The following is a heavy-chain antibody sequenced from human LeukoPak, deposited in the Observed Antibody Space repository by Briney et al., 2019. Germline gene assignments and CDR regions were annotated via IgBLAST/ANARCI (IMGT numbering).Heavy chain of an antibody. Sequence: GGSLRLSCAASGFTFSSYDMHWVRQAPGKGLEWVAVISYDGSNKYYADSVKGRFTISRDNSKNTLYLQMNSLRAEDTAVYYCAKDPYGDYVSGNWFDPWGQGTLVTVSS. CDR3: AKDPYGDYVSGNWFDP. D-gene: IGHD4-17*01. J-gene: IGHJ5*02. CDR1: GFTFSSYD. CDR2: ISYDGSNK. V-gene: IGHV3-30*18.